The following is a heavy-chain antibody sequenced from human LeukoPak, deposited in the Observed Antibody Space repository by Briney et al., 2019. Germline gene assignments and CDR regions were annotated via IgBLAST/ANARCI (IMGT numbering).Heavy chain of an antibody. CDR2: IYTSGST. CDR1: GGSFSGYY. Sequence: PSETLSLTCAVYGGSFSGYYWSWIRQPPGKGLEWIGRIYTSGSTNYNPSLKSRVTMSVDTSKNQFSLKLSSVTAADTAVYYCALSGWYDLGFDYWGQGTLVTVSS. J-gene: IGHJ4*02. V-gene: IGHV4-59*10. D-gene: IGHD6-19*01. CDR3: ALSGWYDLGFDY.